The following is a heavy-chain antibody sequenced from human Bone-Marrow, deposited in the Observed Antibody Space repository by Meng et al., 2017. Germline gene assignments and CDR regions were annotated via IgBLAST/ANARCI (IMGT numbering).Heavy chain of an antibody. V-gene: IGHV3-69-1*01. CDR3: ARVPALRSWSDY. CDR2: ISSSSTI. J-gene: IGHJ4*02. Sequence: GESLKISCAASGFTFSDYYMNWVRQAPGKGLEWVSSISSSSTIYYADSVKGRFTISRDNAKNSLYLQMNSLRAEDTALYYCARVPALRSWSDYWGQGTLVTVSS. D-gene: IGHD6-13*01. CDR1: GFTFSDYY.